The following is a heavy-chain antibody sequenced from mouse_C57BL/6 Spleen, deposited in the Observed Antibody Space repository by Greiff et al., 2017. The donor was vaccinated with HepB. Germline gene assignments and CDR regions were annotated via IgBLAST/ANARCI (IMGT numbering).Heavy chain of an antibody. Sequence: VQRVESGAELVRPGTSVKMSCKASGYTFTNYWIGWAKQRPGHGLEWIGDIYPGGGYTNYNEKFKGKATLTADKSSSTAYMQFSSLTSEDSAIYYCARRGIYYDYDGFAYWGQGTLVTVSA. CDR1: GYTFTNYW. CDR3: ARRGIYYDYDGFAY. V-gene: IGHV1-63*01. D-gene: IGHD2-4*01. CDR2: IYPGGGYT. J-gene: IGHJ3*01.